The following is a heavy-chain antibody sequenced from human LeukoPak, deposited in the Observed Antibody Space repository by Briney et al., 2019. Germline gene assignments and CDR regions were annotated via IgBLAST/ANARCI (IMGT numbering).Heavy chain of an antibody. CDR2: IYYSGST. Sequence: PSETLSLTCTVSGGSISSYYWSWIRQPPGKGLEWIGYIYYSGSTNYNPSLKSRVTISVDTSKNQFSLKLSSVTAADTAVYYCARGVGAGPIDYWGQGTLVTVSS. CDR3: ARGVGAGPIDY. D-gene: IGHD6-19*01. CDR1: GGSISSYY. V-gene: IGHV4-59*01. J-gene: IGHJ4*02.